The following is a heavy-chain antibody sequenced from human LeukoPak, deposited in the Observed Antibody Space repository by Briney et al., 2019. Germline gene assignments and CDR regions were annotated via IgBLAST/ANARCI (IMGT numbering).Heavy chain of an antibody. J-gene: IGHJ4*02. CDR3: AKWGDYDVLTGYYVSDY. CDR2: ITGSGGNT. V-gene: IGHV3-23*01. D-gene: IGHD3-9*01. CDR1: GFTFSNYA. Sequence: GGSLRLSCAASGFTFSNYAMSWVCQAPGKGLEWVSAITGSGGNTCYADSVKGRFTISRDNSKNTVFLQMNSLRAEDTAVYYCAKWGDYDVLTGYYVSDYWGQGTLVTVSS.